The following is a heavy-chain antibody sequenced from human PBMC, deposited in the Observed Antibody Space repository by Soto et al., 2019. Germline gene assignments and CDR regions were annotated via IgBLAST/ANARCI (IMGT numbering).Heavy chain of an antibody. CDR2: IYYSGST. V-gene: IGHV4-59*01. Sequence: PSGSMYITCAVSSGSIKSYYWSWIRKPPGKGLEWIGYIYYSGSTNYNPSLKSRVTISVDTSKNQFSLKLSSVTAADTAVYYCARGGGGSSGWFDPWGQGTLVTVSS. J-gene: IGHJ5*02. CDR1: SGSIKSYY. D-gene: IGHD2-15*01. CDR3: ARGGGGSSGWFDP.